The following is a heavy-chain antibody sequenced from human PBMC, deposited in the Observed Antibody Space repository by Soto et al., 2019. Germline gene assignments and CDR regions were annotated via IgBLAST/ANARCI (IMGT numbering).Heavy chain of an antibody. D-gene: IGHD3-10*01. CDR3: AQTLPHYGLGRERGTWFDP. J-gene: IGHJ5*02. Sequence: QITLKESGPTLVRPTQTLILTCTFSGFSISTTGVGVGWIREPPGKALEWLALIYWDDDKRYSPSLKSRLTIAKDTSKNEVLLTMTNVDPVDTARYYCAQTLPHYGLGRERGTWFDPWGQGTLVTVSS. CDR1: GFSISTTGVG. V-gene: IGHV2-5*02. CDR2: IYWDDDK.